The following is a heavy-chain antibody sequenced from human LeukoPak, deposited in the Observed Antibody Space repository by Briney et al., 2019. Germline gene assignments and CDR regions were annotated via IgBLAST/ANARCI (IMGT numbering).Heavy chain of an antibody. D-gene: IGHD2-15*01. Sequence: GGSLRLSCAASGFTFSSYWMSWVRQAPGKGLEWVANIKQDGSEKYYVDSVKGRFTISRDNAKNSLYLQMNSLRAEDTAVYYCARDCRGGSCYPTFDAFDIWGQGTMVTVSS. CDR3: ARDCRGGSCYPTFDAFDI. V-gene: IGHV3-7*01. CDR2: IKQDGSEK. CDR1: GFTFSSYW. J-gene: IGHJ3*02.